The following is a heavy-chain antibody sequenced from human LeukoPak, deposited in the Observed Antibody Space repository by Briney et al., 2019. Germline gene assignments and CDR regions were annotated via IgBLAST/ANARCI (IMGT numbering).Heavy chain of an antibody. D-gene: IGHD3-10*01. CDR1: GFTFSSYA. CDR3: ARGPIRSGLYDP. J-gene: IGHJ5*02. CDR2: ISYDGSNK. V-gene: IGHV3-30*04. Sequence: GGSLRLSCAASGFTFSSYAMHWVRQAPGKGLEWVAVISYDGSNKYYADSVKGRFTISRDNSKNTLYLQMNSLRAEDTAVYYCARGPIRSGLYDPWGQGTLVTVSS.